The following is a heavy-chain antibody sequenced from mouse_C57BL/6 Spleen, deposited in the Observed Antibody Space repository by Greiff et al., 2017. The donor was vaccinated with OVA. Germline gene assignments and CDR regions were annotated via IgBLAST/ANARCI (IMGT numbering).Heavy chain of an antibody. Sequence: EVKLMESGGDLVKPGGSLKLSCAASGFTFSSYGMSWVRQTPDKRLEWVATISSGGSYTYYPDSVKGRFTISRDNAKNTLYLQMSSLKSEDTAMYYCARREDYAMDYWGQGTSVTVSS. V-gene: IGHV5-6*02. J-gene: IGHJ4*01. CDR3: ARREDYAMDY. CDR2: ISSGGSYT. CDR1: GFTFSSYG.